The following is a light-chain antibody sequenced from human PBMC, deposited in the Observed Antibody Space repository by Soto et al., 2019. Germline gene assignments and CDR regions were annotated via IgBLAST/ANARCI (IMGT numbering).Light chain of an antibody. V-gene: IGKV2-30*01. J-gene: IGKJ5*01. CDR3: MQGTHLPPLT. CDR2: DVS. Sequence: DVVLTQSPLSLPVTLGQPASISCRSSQSLVYSDGNTYLNWFQQRPGQSPRRLIYDVSKRDSGVPDRFSGSGAGTDFTLKISRVEAEDVGVYYCMQGTHLPPLTFGQGTRLEIK. CDR1: QSLVYSDGNTY.